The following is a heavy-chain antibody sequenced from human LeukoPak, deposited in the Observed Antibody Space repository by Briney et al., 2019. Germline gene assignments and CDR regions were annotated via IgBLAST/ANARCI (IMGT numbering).Heavy chain of an antibody. CDR2: IYSGGST. V-gene: IGHV3-66*01. D-gene: IGHD3-22*01. J-gene: IGHJ4*02. CDR1: GFTVSSNY. CDR3: AKGSSGYYEGIFDY. Sequence: GGSLRLSCAASGFTVSSNYMSWVRQAPGKGLEWVSVIYSGGSTYYADSVKGSFTISRDNSENTLYLQMNSLRAEDTAVYYCAKGSSGYYEGIFDYWGQGTLVTVSS.